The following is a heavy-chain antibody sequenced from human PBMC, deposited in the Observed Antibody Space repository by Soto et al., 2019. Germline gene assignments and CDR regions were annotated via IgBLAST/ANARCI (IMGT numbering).Heavy chain of an antibody. CDR1: GYTFTSYD. Sequence: ASVTVSCKASGYTFTSYDINLVRQATRQGLEWMGWMNPNSGNTGYAQKFQGRVTMTRNTSISTAYMELSSLRSEDTAVYYCARVYYGSGSQDYYYYYMDVWGKGTTVTVSS. D-gene: IGHD3-10*01. CDR2: MNPNSGNT. J-gene: IGHJ6*03. CDR3: ARVYYGSGSQDYYYYYMDV. V-gene: IGHV1-8*01.